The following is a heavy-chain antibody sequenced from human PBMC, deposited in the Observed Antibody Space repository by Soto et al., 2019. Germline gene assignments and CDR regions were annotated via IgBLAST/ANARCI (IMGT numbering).Heavy chain of an antibody. CDR2: IIPIFGTA. Sequence: QVQLVQSGAEVKKPGSSVKVSCKASGGTFSSYAISWVRQAPGQGLEWMGGIIPIFGTANYAQKFQGRVTMTADESTSTAYMELSSLRSEDTAVYYCARESIAVAGTDYYYSGMDVWGQGTTVTVSS. J-gene: IGHJ6*02. D-gene: IGHD6-19*01. CDR3: ARESIAVAGTDYYYSGMDV. CDR1: GGTFSSYA. V-gene: IGHV1-69*01.